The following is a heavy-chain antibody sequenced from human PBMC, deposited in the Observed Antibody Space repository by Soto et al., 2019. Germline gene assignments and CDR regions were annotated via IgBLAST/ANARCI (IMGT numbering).Heavy chain of an antibody. CDR1: GGTFSSYT. CDR2: IIPILGIA. J-gene: IGHJ4*02. V-gene: IGHV1-69*02. CDR3: ASSPIDGNSPPYFDY. Sequence: QVQLVQSGAEVKKPGSSVKVSCKASGGTFSSYTISWVRQAPGQGLEWMGRIIPILGIANYAQKFQGRVTITADKSTSTAYMELSSMRSEDTAVYYCASSPIDGNSPPYFDYWGQGTLVTVSS. D-gene: IGHD4-4*01.